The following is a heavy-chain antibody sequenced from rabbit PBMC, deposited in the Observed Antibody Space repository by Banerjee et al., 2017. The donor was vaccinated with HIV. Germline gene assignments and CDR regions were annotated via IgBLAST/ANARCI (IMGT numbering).Heavy chain of an antibody. CDR1: GLDFSSSYW. V-gene: IGHV1S45*01. Sequence: QEQLEESGGDLVQPEGSLTLTCKASGLDFSSSYWICWVRQAPGKGLEWIACIDAGSGGSTYYASWAKGRFTISKTSSTTVTLQMTSLTAADTATYFCARGDYAGYNLWGQGTLVTVS. D-gene: IGHD4-2*01. CDR2: IDAGSGGST. J-gene: IGHJ4*01. CDR3: ARGDYAGYNL.